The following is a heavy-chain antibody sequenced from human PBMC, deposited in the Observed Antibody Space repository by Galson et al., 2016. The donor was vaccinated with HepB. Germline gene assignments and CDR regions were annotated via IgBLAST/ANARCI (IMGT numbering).Heavy chain of an antibody. V-gene: IGHV4-31*03. D-gene: IGHD5-24*01. J-gene: IGHJ6*02. CDR3: ARARGMATNPYFYYGMDV. Sequence: TLSLTCPVSGGSISSGGYFWNWIRQHPGKGLEWIGYIYYSGSTYYNPSPKSRVTISVDTSKNQFALKLSSVTAADTAVYYCARARGMATNPYFYYGMDVWGQGTTVTVSS. CDR2: IYYSGST. CDR1: GGSISSGGYF.